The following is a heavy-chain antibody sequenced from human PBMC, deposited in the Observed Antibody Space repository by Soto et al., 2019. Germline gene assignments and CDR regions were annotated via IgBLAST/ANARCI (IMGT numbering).Heavy chain of an antibody. CDR1: GFIFSGSA. V-gene: IGHV3-73*01. J-gene: IGHJ4*02. CDR3: IRGGSPYYYDY. Sequence: EVQLVESGGGLVQPGGSVKLSCAASGFIFSGSAEHWVRQASGKGLEWVGRILSKAGNYATAYPASMKGRFTISRDDSEKTAFLQMNSLKTEDTAVYYCIRGGSPYYYDYWGQGTLVAVSS. CDR2: ILSKAGNYAT.